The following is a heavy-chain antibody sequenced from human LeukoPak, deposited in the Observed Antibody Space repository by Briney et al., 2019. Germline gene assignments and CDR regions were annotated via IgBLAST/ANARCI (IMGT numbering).Heavy chain of an antibody. CDR2: ISSSSSYI. Sequence: GGSLRLSCAASGFTFSSYSMNWVRQAPGKGLEWVSSISSSSSYIYYADSVKGRFTISRDNAKNSLYLQMNSLRAEDTAVYYCASGGVVVAATGAAFDIWGQGTMVTVSS. D-gene: IGHD2-15*01. V-gene: IGHV3-21*01. J-gene: IGHJ3*02. CDR1: GFTFSSYS. CDR3: ASGGVVVAATGAAFDI.